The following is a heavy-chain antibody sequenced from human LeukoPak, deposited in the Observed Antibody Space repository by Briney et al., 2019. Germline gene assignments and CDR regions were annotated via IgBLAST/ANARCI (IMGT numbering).Heavy chain of an antibody. J-gene: IGHJ6*03. CDR1: GYSISSSYY. V-gene: IGHV4-38-2*02. Sequence: SETLSLTCTVSGYSISSSYYWGWIRQPPGKGLEWIGSIYYSGSTYYNPSLKSRVTISVDTSKNQFSLKLSSVTAADTAVYYCAREEDYYYYYMDVWGKGTTVTVSS. CDR2: IYYSGST. CDR3: AREEDYYYYYMDV.